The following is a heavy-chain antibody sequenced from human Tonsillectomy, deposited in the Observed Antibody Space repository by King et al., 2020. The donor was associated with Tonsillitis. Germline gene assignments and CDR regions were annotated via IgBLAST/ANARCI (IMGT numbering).Heavy chain of an antibody. CDR1: EYTFSTYW. J-gene: IGHJ4*02. D-gene: IGHD3/OR15-3a*01. Sequence: QLVQSGAEVKKPGESLKISCQGSEYTFSTYWIGWVRQVPGKGLEWMGIIYPGDSHTTYSPSFRGHITISADNSISTAYLHWSSLRASDTAMYYCARGSFSYDSWFCNHENSHFYQAPLDYWGQGTLVTVSS. V-gene: IGHV5-51*01. CDR3: ARGSFSYDSWFCNHENSHFYQAPLDY. CDR2: IYPGDSHT.